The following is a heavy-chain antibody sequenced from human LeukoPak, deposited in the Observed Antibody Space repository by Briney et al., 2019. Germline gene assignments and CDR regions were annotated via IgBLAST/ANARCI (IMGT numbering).Heavy chain of an antibody. D-gene: IGHD5-24*01. CDR1: GFTFSSYG. CDR3: VRNLATIRHYFDY. J-gene: IGHJ4*02. V-gene: IGHV3-30*02. CDR2: IRYDGSNK. Sequence: GGSLRLSCAASGFTFSSYGMHWVRQAPGKGLEWVAFIRYDGSNKYYADSMKGRLTISRDNSKNTVYLQMNSLRPEDTAVYYCVRNLATIRHYFDYWGQGTLVTVSS.